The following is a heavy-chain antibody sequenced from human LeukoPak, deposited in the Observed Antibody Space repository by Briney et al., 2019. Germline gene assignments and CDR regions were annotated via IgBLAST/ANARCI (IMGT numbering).Heavy chain of an antibody. CDR2: ISGSGDKT. V-gene: IGHV3-23*01. Sequence: GGSLRLSCASSGFIFSSYAMSWVRQAPGKGLEWVSGISGSGDKTHYVKSVKGRFTISGDNSKNTLYLQMNSLRAEDTAVYSCAKVSWANYFDYWGQGTLVTVSS. CDR1: GFIFSSYA. CDR3: AKVSWANYFDY. D-gene: IGHD6-13*01. J-gene: IGHJ4*02.